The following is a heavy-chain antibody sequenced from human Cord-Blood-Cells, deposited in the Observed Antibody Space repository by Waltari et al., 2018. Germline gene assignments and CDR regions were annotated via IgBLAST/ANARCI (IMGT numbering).Heavy chain of an antibody. CDR1: GFPFSTSG. D-gene: IGHD3-10*01. CDR3: ARGGSGSYCFDY. V-gene: IGHV3-33*01. CDR2: IWYDGSNK. Sequence: QVQLVESGGGVVQPGRSLRLSCAASGFPFSTSGMHWVRQAPGKGLGWVAVIWYDGSNKYYADSVKGRFTISRDNSKNTLYLQMNSLRAGDTAVYYCARGGSGSYCFDYWGQGTLVTVSS. J-gene: IGHJ4*02.